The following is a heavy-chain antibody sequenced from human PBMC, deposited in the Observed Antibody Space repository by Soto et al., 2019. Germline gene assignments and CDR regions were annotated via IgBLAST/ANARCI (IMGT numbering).Heavy chain of an antibody. J-gene: IGHJ4*02. D-gene: IGHD3-10*01. V-gene: IGHV3-11*01. CDR2: ISISGSTI. CDR1: GFTISDYY. CDR3: ARDYGSEPFDY. Sequence: PGGSLRLSCAASGFTISDYYMSWIRQAPRKGLEWVSYISISGSTIYYADSVKGRFTISRDNAKNPLYLQMNSLRAEDTAVYYCARDYGSEPFDYWGQGTLVTVSS.